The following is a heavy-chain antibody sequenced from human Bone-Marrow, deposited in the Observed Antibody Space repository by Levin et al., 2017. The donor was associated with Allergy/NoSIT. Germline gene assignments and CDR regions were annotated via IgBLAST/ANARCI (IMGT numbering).Heavy chain of an antibody. CDR2: INHSGST. D-gene: IGHD5-24*01. CDR1: GGSFSGYY. J-gene: IGHJ4*02. Sequence: SETLSLTCAVYGGSFSGYYWSWIRQPPGKGLEWIGEINHSGSTNYNPSLKSRVTISVDTSKNQFSLKLSSVTAADTAVYYCARVWRWLTFDYWGQGTLVTVSS. V-gene: IGHV4-34*01. CDR3: ARVWRWLTFDY.